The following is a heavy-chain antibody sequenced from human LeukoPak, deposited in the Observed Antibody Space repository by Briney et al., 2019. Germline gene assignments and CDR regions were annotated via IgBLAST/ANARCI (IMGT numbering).Heavy chain of an antibody. D-gene: IGHD2-2*02. CDR2: IYYSGST. CDR3: ARGPSFVVVPAAIRGLDY. J-gene: IGHJ4*02. V-gene: IGHV4-39*07. Sequence: SETLSLTCTVSGGSISSSSYYWGWIRQPPGKGLEWIGTIYYSGSTYYNPSLKSRVTISVDTSKNQFSLKLSSVTAADTAVYYCARGPSFVVVPAAIRGLDYWGQGTLVTVSS. CDR1: GGSISSSSYY.